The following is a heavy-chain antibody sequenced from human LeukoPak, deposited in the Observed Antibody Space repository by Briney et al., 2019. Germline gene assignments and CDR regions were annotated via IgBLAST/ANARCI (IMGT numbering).Heavy chain of an antibody. CDR2: ISASGGTT. D-gene: IGHD6-13*01. CDR3: AKDGAPQQLVIY. J-gene: IGHJ4*02. V-gene: IGHV3-23*01. Sequence: GGSLRLSCAASGFTFSSYAMTWVRQTPGKGLEWVSVISASGGTTYYADSVKGRFTISRDNSKNTLYLQMNSLRAEDTAIYYCAKDGAPQQLVIYWGRGTLVTVSS. CDR1: GFTFSSYA.